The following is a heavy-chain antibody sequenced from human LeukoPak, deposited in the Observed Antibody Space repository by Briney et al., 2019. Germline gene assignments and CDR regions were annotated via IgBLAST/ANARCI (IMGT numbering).Heavy chain of an antibody. D-gene: IGHD3-3*01. CDR2: ISAYNGNT. CDR1: GYTFTSYG. Sequence: ASVKVSCKASGYTFTSYGISWVRQAPGQGLEWMGWISAYNGNTNYAQKLQGRATMTTDTSTSTAYMELRSLRSDDTAVYYCARTITIFGVVPGDYWGQGTLVTVSS. V-gene: IGHV1-18*01. J-gene: IGHJ4*02. CDR3: ARTITIFGVVPGDY.